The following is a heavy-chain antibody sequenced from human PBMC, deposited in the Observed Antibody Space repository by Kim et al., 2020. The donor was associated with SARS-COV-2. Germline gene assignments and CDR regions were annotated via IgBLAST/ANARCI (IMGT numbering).Heavy chain of an antibody. J-gene: IGHJ4*02. CDR3: ARLVWLGYSGYDPTRYFDY. CDR2: IYPGDSDT. D-gene: IGHD5-12*01. Sequence: GESLKISCKGSGYSFTSYWIGWVRQMPGKGLEWMGIIYPGDSDTRYSPSFQGQVTISADKSISTAYLQWSSLKASDTAMYYCARLVWLGYSGYDPTRYFDYWGQGTLVTVSS. V-gene: IGHV5-51*01. CDR1: GYSFTSYW.